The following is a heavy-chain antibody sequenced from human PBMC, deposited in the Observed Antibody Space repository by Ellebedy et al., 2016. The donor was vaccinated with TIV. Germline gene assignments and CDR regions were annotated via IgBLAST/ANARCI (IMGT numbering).Heavy chain of an antibody. V-gene: IGHV3-7*01. D-gene: IGHD4-17*01. CDR2: IYQDGSVQ. CDR3: ARRGSYGDYAVQINNWFDS. Sequence: PGGSLRLSCAASGFSFRSYWMGWVRQAPGKGLEWVANIYQDGSVQYYLDSVKGRFTISRDNAKNSLYLQMNSLRLDDTAVYYCARRGSYGDYAVQINNWFDSWGPGTLVTVSS. J-gene: IGHJ5*01. CDR1: GFSFRSYW.